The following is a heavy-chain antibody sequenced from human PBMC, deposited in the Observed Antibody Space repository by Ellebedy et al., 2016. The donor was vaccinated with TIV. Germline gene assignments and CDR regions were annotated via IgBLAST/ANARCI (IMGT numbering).Heavy chain of an antibody. J-gene: IGHJ4*02. CDR1: GYTFTTYG. V-gene: IGHV1-69*04. CDR2: IIPIVGMS. CDR3: ARTVSYSSGWYGY. Sequence: AASVKVSCKTSGYTFTTYGINWVRQAPGQGLEWMGRIIPIVGMSNYAQKLQGRITISADKSTSTAYMELSSLRTEDTAVFYCARTVSYSSGWYGYWGQGTLVTVSS. D-gene: IGHD6-19*01.